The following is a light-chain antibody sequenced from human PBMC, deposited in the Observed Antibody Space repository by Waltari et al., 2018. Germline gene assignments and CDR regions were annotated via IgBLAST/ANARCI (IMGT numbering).Light chain of an antibody. CDR1: SSAVGAYNH. CDR2: GVS. Sequence: QSALTTPRSVSGSPGQSVTIPCTGTSSAVGAYNHVSWYQQHPGNAPKLMIYGVSKRPSGVPDRFSGSKSGNTASLTISGLQAEDEGDYYCCSYAGTYTVRVFGGGTKVTVL. V-gene: IGLV2-11*01. CDR3: CSYAGTYTVRV. J-gene: IGLJ3*02.